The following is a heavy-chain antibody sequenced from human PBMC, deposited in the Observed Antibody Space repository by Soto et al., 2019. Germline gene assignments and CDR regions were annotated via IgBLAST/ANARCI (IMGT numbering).Heavy chain of an antibody. CDR2: ISSNGVGT. J-gene: IGHJ6*03. D-gene: IGHD6-6*01. CDR1: GFTLSGYA. V-gene: IGHV3-64*01. CDR3: AGRARPDYYYMDV. Sequence: EVQLAESGGGLAQPGGSLRLSCAASGFTLSGYAMDWVRQAPGKGLEYVSGISSNGVGTYYANSVQGRFTISRDNSKNTVSLQLDCLRPEDMAVYYCAGRARPDYYYMDVWGKGTTVTVSS.